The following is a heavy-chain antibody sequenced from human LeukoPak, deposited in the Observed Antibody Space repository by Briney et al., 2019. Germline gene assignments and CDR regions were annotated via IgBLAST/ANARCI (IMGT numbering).Heavy chain of an antibody. CDR3: ASQDYFDSSGYGNY. D-gene: IGHD3-22*01. Sequence: QLQLQESGPGLVKPSETLSLTCTVSSGSTSSSSYCWGWIRQPPGKGLAWFGSIYYGGSTYYKSSLKSRVTISVDTSKNQFSLRLSSVTAADTAVYYCASQDYFDSSGYGNYWGQGTLVTVSS. CDR1: SGSTSSSSYC. CDR2: IYYGGST. V-gene: IGHV4-39*01. J-gene: IGHJ4*02.